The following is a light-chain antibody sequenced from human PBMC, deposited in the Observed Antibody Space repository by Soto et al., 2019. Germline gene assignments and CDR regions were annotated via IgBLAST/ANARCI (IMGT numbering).Light chain of an antibody. Sequence: IVMTQSPATLSVSPGERVTLSCRASQSISSIAWYHQKPGQAPRLLIYGASTRATGIPARFSGSGSGTEFTLTISSLQSEDFAVYYCQQYDNWPPWTFGQGTKVEIK. CDR2: GAS. CDR3: QQYDNWPPWT. CDR1: QSISS. V-gene: IGKV3-15*01. J-gene: IGKJ1*01.